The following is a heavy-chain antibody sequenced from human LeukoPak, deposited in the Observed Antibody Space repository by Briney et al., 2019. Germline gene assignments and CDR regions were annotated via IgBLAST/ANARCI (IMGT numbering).Heavy chain of an antibody. D-gene: IGHD3-3*01. J-gene: IGHJ5*02. CDR2: IYTSGST. Sequence: SETLSLTCTVSGGSISSYYWSWIRQPAGKGLEWIGRIYTSGSTNYNPSLKSRVTMSVDRSKNQFSLKLSSVTAADTAVYYCARVFWSGYYTDWLDPWGQGTLVTVSS. CDR3: ARVFWSGYYTDWLDP. CDR1: GGSISSYY. V-gene: IGHV4-4*07.